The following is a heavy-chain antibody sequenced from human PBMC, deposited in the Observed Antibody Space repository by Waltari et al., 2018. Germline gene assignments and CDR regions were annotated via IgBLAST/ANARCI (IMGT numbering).Heavy chain of an antibody. CDR1: GFTFSNAW. V-gene: IGHV3-15*01. Sequence: EVQLVESGGGLVKPGGSLRLSCAASGFTFSNAWMSWVRQAPGKGLEWVGRSKSKTDGGTTEYAAPVKGRFTISRDDSKNTLYLQMNSLKTEDTAVYYCTVPDFWSGQTRIYYYYYGMDVWGQGTTVTVSS. J-gene: IGHJ6*02. CDR2: SKSKTDGGTT. CDR3: TVPDFWSGQTRIYYYYYGMDV. D-gene: IGHD3-3*01.